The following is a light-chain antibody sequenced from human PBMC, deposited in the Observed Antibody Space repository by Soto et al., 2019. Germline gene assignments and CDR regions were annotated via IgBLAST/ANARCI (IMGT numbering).Light chain of an antibody. CDR2: KTS. Sequence: IQMTQSPSTLSASVGDRVTITCRASQSISSWLAWYQQKPGRAPKLLIYKTSNLETGVPSRFSGSGSGTEFTLTISSLQPDDFATYDCQQYNSYSPWTFGQGTKVEIK. CDR3: QQYNSYSPWT. CDR1: QSISSW. V-gene: IGKV1-5*03. J-gene: IGKJ1*01.